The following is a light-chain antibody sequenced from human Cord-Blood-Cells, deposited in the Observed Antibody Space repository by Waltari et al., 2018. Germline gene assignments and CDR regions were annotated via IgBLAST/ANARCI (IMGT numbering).Light chain of an antibody. V-gene: IGKV4-1*01. Sequence: DMVLTQPPDSLAVSLGERATINCKSTRSVLYSSNNKNYLAWYQQKPGQPPKLLIYWASTRESGVPDRFSGSGSGTDFTLTISSLQAEDVAVYYCQQYYSTPLTFGPGTKVDIK. CDR3: QQYYSTPLT. CDR2: WAS. CDR1: RSVLYSSNNKNY. J-gene: IGKJ3*01.